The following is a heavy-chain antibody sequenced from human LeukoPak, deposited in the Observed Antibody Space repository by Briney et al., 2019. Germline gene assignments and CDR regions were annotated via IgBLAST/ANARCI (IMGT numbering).Heavy chain of an antibody. D-gene: IGHD2-2*01. CDR1: GLTFCNFA. CDR3: ARGKYRLLSKDDAFDI. J-gene: IGHJ3*02. Sequence: PGGSLRLSCAASGLTFCNFAMSGVPQAPRERLEWVSGIIGSGVSTYYADSVKGRLTISRDNSKNTLYLQMNSLRVEDTAVYYCARGKYRLLSKDDAFDIWGQGTMVTVSS. V-gene: IGHV3-23*01. CDR2: IIGSGVST.